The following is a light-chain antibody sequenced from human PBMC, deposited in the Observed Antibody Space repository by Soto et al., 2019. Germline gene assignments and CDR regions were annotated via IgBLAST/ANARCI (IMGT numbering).Light chain of an antibody. J-gene: IGLJ1*01. V-gene: IGLV1-51*01. CDR2: DNN. Sequence: QSVLTQPPSVSAAPGQKVTISCSGSSSNIGNNYVSWYQQLPGTAPKLLIYDNNKRPSGIPDRFSDSKSGTSATLGITGLQTGDEADYYCGTWDSSLSAYVXGTGTKVT. CDR1: SSNIGNNY. CDR3: GTWDSSLSAYV.